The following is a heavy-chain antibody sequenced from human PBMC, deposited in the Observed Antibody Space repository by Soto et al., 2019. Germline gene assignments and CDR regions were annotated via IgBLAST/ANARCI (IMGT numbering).Heavy chain of an antibody. V-gene: IGHV4-34*01. Sequence: SETLSLTCAVYGGSFSGYYWSWIRQPPGKGLEWIGEINHSGSTNYNPSLKSRVTISVDTSKNQFSLKLSSVTAADTAVYYCARGPIHHSRGYPDFCGQGLLVSVS. CDR3: ARGPIHHSRGYPDF. CDR1: GGSFSGYY. J-gene: IGHJ4*02. D-gene: IGHD3-22*01. CDR2: INHSGST.